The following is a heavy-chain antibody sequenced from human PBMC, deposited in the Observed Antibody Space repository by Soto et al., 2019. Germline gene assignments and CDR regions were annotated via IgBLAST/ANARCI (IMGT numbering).Heavy chain of an antibody. CDR2: ISYDGSKE. CDR3: AKDLRLWSKDYYYSGLDV. CDR1: GFTFSSYG. Sequence: QVQLVESGGGVVQPGRSLRLSCAASGFTFSSYGMHWVRQAPGKGLEWVAVISYDGSKEFYADSVKGRFTISRDNSKNTLYLHMNSLRAEETAVYYCAKDLRLWSKDYYYSGLDVWGQGTTVTVSS. J-gene: IGHJ6*02. V-gene: IGHV3-30*18. D-gene: IGHD5-18*01.